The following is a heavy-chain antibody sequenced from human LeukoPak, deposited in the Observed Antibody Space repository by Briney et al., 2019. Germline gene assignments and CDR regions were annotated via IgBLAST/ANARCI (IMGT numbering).Heavy chain of an antibody. Sequence: SETLSLTCTVSGGSISSSSYYWGWIRQPPGKGLEWIGSIYYSGSTYYNPSLKSRVTISVDTSKDQFSLKLSSVTAADTAVYYCARQGSSGYYAQSYYYYYGMDVWGQGTTVTVSS. V-gene: IGHV4-39*01. D-gene: IGHD3-22*01. CDR1: GGSISSSSYY. J-gene: IGHJ6*02. CDR3: ARQGSSGYYAQSYYYYYGMDV. CDR2: IYYSGST.